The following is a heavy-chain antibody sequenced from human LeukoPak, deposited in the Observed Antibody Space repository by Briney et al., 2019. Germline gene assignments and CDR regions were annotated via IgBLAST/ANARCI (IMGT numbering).Heavy chain of an antibody. CDR3: ARGSPRSTRYYYYMDV. J-gene: IGHJ6*03. V-gene: IGHV4-34*01. Sequence: PSETLSLTCAVYGGSFSGYYWSWIRQPPGKGLEWIGEINHSGSTNYNPSLKRRVTISVDTSKNQFSLKLSSVTAADTAVYYCARGSPRSTRYYYYMDVWGKGTTVTVSS. CDR2: INHSGST. D-gene: IGHD2-2*01. CDR1: GGSFSGYY.